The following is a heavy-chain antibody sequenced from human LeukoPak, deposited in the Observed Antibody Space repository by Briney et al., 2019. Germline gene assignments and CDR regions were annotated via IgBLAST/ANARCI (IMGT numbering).Heavy chain of an antibody. CDR3: AFFEYSSSSSHY. CDR1: GYTFTSYY. J-gene: IGHJ4*02. Sequence: ASVKVSCKASGYTFTSYYMHWVRQAPGQGLEWMGLINPSGSSTSYAQKFQGRVTMTTDTSTSTAYMELRSLRSDDTAVYYCAFFEYSSSSSHYWGQGTLVTVSS. D-gene: IGHD6-6*01. V-gene: IGHV1-46*01. CDR2: INPSGSST.